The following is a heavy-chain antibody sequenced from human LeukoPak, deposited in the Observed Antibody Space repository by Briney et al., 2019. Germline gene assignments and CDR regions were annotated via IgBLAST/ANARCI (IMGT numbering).Heavy chain of an antibody. Sequence: GGSLRLSCTASGFTFGDYAMSWVRQAPGKGLEWVGFIRSKAYGGTTEYAASVKGRFTISRDDSKSIAYLQMNSLKTEDTAVYYCTSHIVVVTATLDYWGQGTLVTVSS. CDR1: GFTFGDYA. CDR3: TSHIVVVTATLDY. CDR2: IRSKAYGGTT. V-gene: IGHV3-49*04. D-gene: IGHD2-21*02. J-gene: IGHJ4*02.